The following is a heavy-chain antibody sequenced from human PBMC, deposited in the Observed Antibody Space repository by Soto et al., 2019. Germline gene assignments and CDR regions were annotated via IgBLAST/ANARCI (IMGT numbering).Heavy chain of an antibody. CDR3: AGGSDSRALPRFDY. V-gene: IGHV3-53*01. J-gene: IGHJ4*02. CDR2: INSGGST. Sequence: GGSLRLSCAAPGFTVNLNCIGWVRQSPGKGLDWSSVINSGGSTYYADFVRGRVTISRHNYQNTKYLQTKSLRAEDTAVYYCAGGSDSRALPRFDYWGQGTVVTVSS. CDR1: GFTVNLNC. D-gene: IGHD6-13*01.